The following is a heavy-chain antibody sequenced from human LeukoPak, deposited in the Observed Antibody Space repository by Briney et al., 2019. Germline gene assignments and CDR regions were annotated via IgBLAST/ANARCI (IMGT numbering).Heavy chain of an antibody. J-gene: IGHJ4*02. Sequence: SQTLSLTCTVSGGSISSGSYYWSWIRQPAGKGLEWIGRIYTSGSTNYNPSLKSRLTMSVDTSKNQFSLKMSSVTAADTAVYYCARGNSSNWPLDYWGQGTLVTVSS. CDR3: ARGNSSNWPLDY. CDR2: IYTSGST. CDR1: GGSISSGSYY. V-gene: IGHV4-61*02. D-gene: IGHD6-13*01.